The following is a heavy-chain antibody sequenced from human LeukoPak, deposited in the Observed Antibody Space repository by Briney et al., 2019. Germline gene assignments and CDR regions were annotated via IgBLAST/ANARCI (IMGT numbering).Heavy chain of an antibody. CDR1: GYTFTGYC. Sequence: ASVKVSCKASGYTFTGYCIHWVRQAPGQGLEWMGWINPNSGATTYAQKFQARVTMTRDTSITTAYMDLSRLTSDDTAVYYCARAVRTGGSCVPAYAEYFQHWGQGTLVTVSS. CDR2: INPNSGAT. CDR3: ARAVRTGGSCVPAYAEYFQH. J-gene: IGHJ1*01. D-gene: IGHD2-15*01. V-gene: IGHV1-2*02.